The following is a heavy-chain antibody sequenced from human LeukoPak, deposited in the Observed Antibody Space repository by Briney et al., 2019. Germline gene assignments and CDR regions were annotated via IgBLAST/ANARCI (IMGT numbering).Heavy chain of an antibody. V-gene: IGHV3-30*02. Sequence: GGSLRLSCAASGFTLSSYGMHWVRQAPGKGLEWVAFIRYDGSNKYYADSAKGRFTISRDNSKNTLYLQMNSLRAEDTAVYYCAKDLVGNYYDSCGYYPDYWGQGTLVTVSS. CDR3: AKDLVGNYYDSCGYYPDY. J-gene: IGHJ4*02. CDR1: GFTLSSYG. CDR2: IRYDGSNK. D-gene: IGHD3-22*01.